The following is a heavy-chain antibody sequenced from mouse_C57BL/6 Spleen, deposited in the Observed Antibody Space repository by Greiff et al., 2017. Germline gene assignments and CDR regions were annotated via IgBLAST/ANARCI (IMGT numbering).Heavy chain of an antibody. V-gene: IGHV1-55*01. D-gene: IGHD2-3*01. CDR3: ARERIDGYPFAY. CDR2: IYPGSGST. J-gene: IGHJ3*01. CDR1: GYTFTSYW. Sequence: QVQLQQPGAELVKPGASVKMSCKASGYTFTSYWITWVKQRPGQGLEWIGDIYPGSGSTNYNEKFKSKDTLTVDTSSSTAYMQLSSLTSEDSAVYYCARERIDGYPFAYWGQGTLVTVSA.